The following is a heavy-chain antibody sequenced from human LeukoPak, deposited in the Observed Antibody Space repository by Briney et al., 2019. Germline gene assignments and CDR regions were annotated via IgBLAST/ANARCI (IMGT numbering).Heavy chain of an antibody. CDR1: GGSFSGYY. Sequence: SSETLPLTCAVYGGSFSGYYWSWIRQPPGKGLEWIGEIKHSGSTNYNPSLKSRVTISVDTSKNQFSLKLSSVTAADTAVYYCASFGIAAAGTDYWGQGTLVTVSS. J-gene: IGHJ4*02. CDR2: IKHSGST. D-gene: IGHD6-13*01. CDR3: ASFGIAAAGTDY. V-gene: IGHV4-34*01.